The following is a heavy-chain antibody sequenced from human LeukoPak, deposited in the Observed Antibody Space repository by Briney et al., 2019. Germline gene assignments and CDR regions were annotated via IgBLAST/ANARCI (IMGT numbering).Heavy chain of an antibody. J-gene: IGHJ1*01. CDR2: IYYTGST. Sequence: SETLSLTCTVSGGSISSYNWNWIRQPPGKGLEWIGFIYYTGSTIYNPSLKSRVTISVDTSKNQFSLRLTSVTAADTAAYYCARDYSDSSGYSPFQHWGQGTLVTVSS. CDR1: GGSISSYN. V-gene: IGHV4-59*01. D-gene: IGHD3-22*01. CDR3: ARDYSDSSGYSPFQH.